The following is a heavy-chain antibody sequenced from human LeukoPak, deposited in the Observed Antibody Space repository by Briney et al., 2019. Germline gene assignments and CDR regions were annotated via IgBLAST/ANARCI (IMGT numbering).Heavy chain of an antibody. V-gene: IGHV3-30-3*01. J-gene: IGHJ4*02. CDR1: GFTFSSYA. CDR3: ARDSTPVWASYYFDY. Sequence: PGGSLRLSCAASGFTFSSYAMHWVRQAPGKGLEWVAVISYDGSNKYYADSVKGRFTISRDNSKNTLYLQMNSLRAEDTAVYYCARDSTPVWASYYFDYWGQGTLVTVSS. CDR2: ISYDGSNK. D-gene: IGHD2-8*01.